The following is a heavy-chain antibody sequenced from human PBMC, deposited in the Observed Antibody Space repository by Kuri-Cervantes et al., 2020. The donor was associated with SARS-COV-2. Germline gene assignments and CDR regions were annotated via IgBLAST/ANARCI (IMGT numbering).Heavy chain of an antibody. D-gene: IGHD2-21*02. Sequence: SETLSLTCTVSSDSITTSPYYWAWVRQPPGKVLECIVMFYYGRCTYETPSLNNRVTMSVHTSQNQFFLRLSSVTAADTAVYYCARPMNFVTAYEAFDTWGQGTLVTVSS. CDR1: SDSITTSPYY. V-gene: IGHV4-39*07. CDR3: ARPMNFVTAYEAFDT. CDR2: FYYGRCT. J-gene: IGHJ3*02.